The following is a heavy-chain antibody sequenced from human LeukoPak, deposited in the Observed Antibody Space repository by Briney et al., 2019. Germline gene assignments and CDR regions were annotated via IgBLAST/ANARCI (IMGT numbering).Heavy chain of an antibody. Sequence: HTGGSLRLSCVASGFPFSAFAISWVRQAPGKGLEWVSAVSGSGGRKFDADSVRGRFTISRDNSKKTLHLQLNSLKVEDTAVYYCAKGGAAMTDAPHGDVVTTTLDAFDIWGQGTMVTVSS. V-gene: IGHV3-23*01. J-gene: IGHJ3*02. CDR1: GFPFSAFA. CDR2: VSGSGGRK. CDR3: AKGGAAMTDAPHGDVVTTTLDAFDI. D-gene: IGHD2-21*02.